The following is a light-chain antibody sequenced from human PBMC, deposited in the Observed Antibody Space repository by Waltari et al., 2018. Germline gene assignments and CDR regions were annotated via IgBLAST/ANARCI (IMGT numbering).Light chain of an antibody. CDR2: DVT. CDR3: NSYSDSNSLVV. CDR1: PSDVGGFNY. J-gene: IGLJ2*01. Sequence: QFALTQPASVSGSPGQSLTISCTTTPSDVGGFNYVSCVQQHPGKAPNLIIFDVTNLXSGVSNRFSGSKSGHTASLTISGLQADDEAHYFCNSYSDSNSLVVFGGGTRLTVL. V-gene: IGLV2-14*03.